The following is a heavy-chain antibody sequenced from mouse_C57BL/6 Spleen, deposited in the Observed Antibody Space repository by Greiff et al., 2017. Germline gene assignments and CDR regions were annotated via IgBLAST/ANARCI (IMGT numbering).Heavy chain of an antibody. Sequence: QVQLQQSGAELVRPGASVTLSCKASGYTFTDYEMHWVKQTPVHGLEWIGAIDPETGGTAYNQKFKGQAVLTADKSSSTAYMERRSLTSEDSAVYYCTRDCDFDYWGQGTTLTFSS. V-gene: IGHV1-15*01. CDR2: IDPETGGT. J-gene: IGHJ2*01. CDR1: GYTFTDYE. CDR3: TRDCDFDY.